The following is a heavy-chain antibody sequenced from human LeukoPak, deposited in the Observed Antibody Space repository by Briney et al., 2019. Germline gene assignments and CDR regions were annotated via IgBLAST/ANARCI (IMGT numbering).Heavy chain of an antibody. Sequence: SETLSLTCAVSGVSISSSNWWSWVRQPPGKGLEWIGEIYHSGSINYNPSLKSRVTISVDKSKNQFSLKLSSVTAADTAVYYCARDMKKRQWLAYWYFDLWGRGTLVTVSS. CDR3: ARDMKKRQWLAYWYFDL. CDR1: GVSISSSNW. CDR2: IYHSGSI. V-gene: IGHV4-4*02. D-gene: IGHD6-19*01. J-gene: IGHJ2*01.